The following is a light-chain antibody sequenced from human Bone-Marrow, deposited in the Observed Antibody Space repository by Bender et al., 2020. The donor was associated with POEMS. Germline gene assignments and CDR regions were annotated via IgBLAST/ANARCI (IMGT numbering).Light chain of an antibody. Sequence: SYELTQPPSVSVSPGQTARITCSGDALSKKYAYWYQQKSGQAPVLVIYEDNKRPFGIPERFSGSNSGTMATLTISGAQVEDEGDYYCYSTDSSGNRVFGGGTKLTVL. J-gene: IGLJ2*01. CDR2: EDN. V-gene: IGLV3-10*01. CDR3: YSTDSSGNRV. CDR1: ALSKKY.